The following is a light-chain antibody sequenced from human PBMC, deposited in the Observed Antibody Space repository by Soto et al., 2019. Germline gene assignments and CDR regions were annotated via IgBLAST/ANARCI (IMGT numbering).Light chain of an antibody. J-gene: IGKJ5*01. CDR2: ATS. CDR3: QQANSFPIT. CDR1: QGISNS. V-gene: IGKV1-9*01. Sequence: DIQLTQSPSFLSASVGDRVTITCRASQGISNSLAWYQQEPGKAPKLLIYATSTLQSGVPSRFSGRGSGTEFTLTISSLQPDDFATYYCQQANSFPITFGQGTRLEIK.